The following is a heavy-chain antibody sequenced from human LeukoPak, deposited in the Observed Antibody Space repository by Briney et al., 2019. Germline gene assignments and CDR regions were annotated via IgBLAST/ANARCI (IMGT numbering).Heavy chain of an antibody. Sequence: PSETLSLTCAVYGGSLSGYYWTWIRQPPGKGLEWIGEIDLGGRANYNPSLKSRITMSEDTSKNQLSLKLTSVTAADTAVYYCVRGGVAARLGYRGQGTLVTVSS. CDR1: GGSLSGYY. CDR3: VRGGVAARLGY. D-gene: IGHD6-6*01. CDR2: IDLGGRA. V-gene: IGHV4-34*01. J-gene: IGHJ4*02.